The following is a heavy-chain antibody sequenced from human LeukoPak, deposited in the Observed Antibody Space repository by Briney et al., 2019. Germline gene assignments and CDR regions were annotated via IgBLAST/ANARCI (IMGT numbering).Heavy chain of an antibody. CDR2: ISPDATKS. J-gene: IGHJ4*02. Sequence: GSLRLSCAVSGFTFSVYYMFWVRQAPGKGLVWVSSISPDATKSKYADFVEGRLTISRDNSKNTLYLQLNSLRVEDAAVYYCATGYRSAYSWDSWGQGTLVTVSS. V-gene: IGHV3-74*03. CDR1: GFTFSVYY. D-gene: IGHD5-12*01. CDR3: ATGYRSAYSWDS.